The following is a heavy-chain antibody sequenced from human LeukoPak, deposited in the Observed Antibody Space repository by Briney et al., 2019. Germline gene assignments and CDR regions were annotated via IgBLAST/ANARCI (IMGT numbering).Heavy chain of an antibody. D-gene: IGHD3-22*01. Sequence: ASVKVSCRASGYTFTGYYMHWVRQAPGQGLEWMGRINPNSGGTNYAQKFQGRVTMTRDTSISTAYMELSRLRSDDTAVYYCARVGYYESSGYYEYWGQGTLVTVSS. V-gene: IGHV1-2*06. CDR1: GYTFTGYY. J-gene: IGHJ4*02. CDR2: INPNSGGT. CDR3: ARVGYYESSGYYEY.